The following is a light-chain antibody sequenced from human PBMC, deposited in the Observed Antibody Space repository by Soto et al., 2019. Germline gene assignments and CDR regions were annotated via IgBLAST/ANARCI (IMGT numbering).Light chain of an antibody. CDR1: RSISRY. V-gene: IGKV1-39*01. CDR3: QQSYITPPGT. J-gene: IGKJ3*01. Sequence: DIQMTQSPSSLSASVGDRVTITCRASRSISRYLNWYQQKPGKAPNLLIYAASRLQSGVPSRFSGSGSGTDFTLTISSLQPEDFATYYCQQSYITPPGTFGPGTKVDIK. CDR2: AAS.